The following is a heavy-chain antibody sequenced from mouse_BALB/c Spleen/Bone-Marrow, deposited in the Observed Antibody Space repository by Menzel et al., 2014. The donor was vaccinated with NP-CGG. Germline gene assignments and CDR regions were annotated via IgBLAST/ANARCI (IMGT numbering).Heavy chain of an antibody. CDR2: ISYSGST. Sequence: VHVKQSGPSLVKPSQTLSLTCSVTGDSITSSYWNWIRKFPGNKLEYMGYISYSGSTYYSPSLKSRISITRDTSKNQYYLQLNSVTTEDTATYYCAAYDGYYFDYWGQGTTLTVSS. J-gene: IGHJ2*01. V-gene: IGHV3-8*02. D-gene: IGHD2-3*01. CDR1: GDSITSSY. CDR3: AAYDGYYFDY.